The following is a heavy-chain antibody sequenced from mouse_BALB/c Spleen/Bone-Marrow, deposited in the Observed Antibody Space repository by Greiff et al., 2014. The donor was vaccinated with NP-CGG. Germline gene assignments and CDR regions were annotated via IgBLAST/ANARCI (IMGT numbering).Heavy chain of an antibody. CDR1: GFTFTDYY. CDR2: IRNKANGYTT. D-gene: IGHD4-1*01. J-gene: IGHJ2*01. V-gene: IGHV7-3*02. CDR3: AREGLTGKDY. Sequence: EVKLMESGGGLVQPGGSLRLSCATSGFTFTDYYMSWVRQPPGKALEWLGFIRNKANGYTTEYSASVKGRFTISRDNSQSILYLQMNTLRAEDSATYCAREGLTGKDYWGQGTTLTVSS.